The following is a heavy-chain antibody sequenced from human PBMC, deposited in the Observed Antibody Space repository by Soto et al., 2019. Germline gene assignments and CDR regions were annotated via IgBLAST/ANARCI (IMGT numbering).Heavy chain of an antibody. CDR3: ARQSGSGSYYINYYYGMDV. Sequence: SETLSLTCTVCGGSIANSGYYWGWIRQPPGKGLEWIGSIYYSGSTYYNPSLKSRVTISVDTSKNQFSLKLSSVTAADTAVYYCARQSGSGSYYINYYYGMDVWGQGTTVTVSS. V-gene: IGHV4-39*01. CDR1: GGSIANSGYY. J-gene: IGHJ6*02. CDR2: IYYSGST. D-gene: IGHD3-10*01.